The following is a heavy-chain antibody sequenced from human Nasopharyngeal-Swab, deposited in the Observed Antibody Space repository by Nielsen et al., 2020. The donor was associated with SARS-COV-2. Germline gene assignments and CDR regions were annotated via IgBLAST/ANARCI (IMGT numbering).Heavy chain of an antibody. CDR1: GYTFTSYY. CDR3: ARVPVLYYYGSGTPGAFDY. V-gene: IGHV1-46*01. Sequence: ASVKVSCKASGYTFTSYYMHWVRQAPGQGLEWMGIINPSGGSTSYAQKFQGRVTMTTDTSTSTAYMELRSLRSDDTAVYYCARVPVLYYYGSGTPGAFDYWGQGTLVTVSS. CDR2: INPSGGST. J-gene: IGHJ4*02. D-gene: IGHD3-10*01.